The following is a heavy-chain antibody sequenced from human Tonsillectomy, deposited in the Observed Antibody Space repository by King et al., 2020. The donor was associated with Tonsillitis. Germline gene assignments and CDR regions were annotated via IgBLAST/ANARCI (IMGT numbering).Heavy chain of an antibody. CDR3: AKSGSYYYFDY. CDR2: ISDSGHST. Sequence: EVQLVESGGGLVQPGGSLRLSCAASGFTFSNYAMSWVRQAPGKRLEWVSGISDSGHSTYYADSVKGRFTISRDNSKNTLYLQMNSLRAEDTAIYYCAKSGSYYYFDYWGQGTLVTVSS. V-gene: IGHV3-23*04. J-gene: IGHJ4*02. D-gene: IGHD1-26*01. CDR1: GFTFSNYA.